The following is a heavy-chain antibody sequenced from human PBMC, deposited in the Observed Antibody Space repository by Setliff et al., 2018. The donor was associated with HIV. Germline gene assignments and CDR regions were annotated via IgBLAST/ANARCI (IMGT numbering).Heavy chain of an antibody. J-gene: IGHJ4*02. D-gene: IGHD2-21*01. Sequence: ASVKVSCKAPGYILGSYDISWVRQAPGQGLEWVGWISVGKGNTNYAQSLQGRVTMTTDTSTNTAHLEVRSLRSDDTAVYYCARDRTFRTTRVFDYWGQGTLVTVSS. V-gene: IGHV1-18*01. CDR3: ARDRTFRTTRVFDY. CDR1: GYILGSYD. CDR2: ISVGKGNT.